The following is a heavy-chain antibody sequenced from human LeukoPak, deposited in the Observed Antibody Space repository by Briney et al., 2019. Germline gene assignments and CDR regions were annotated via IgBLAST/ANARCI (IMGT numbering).Heavy chain of an antibody. CDR3: ARDSSGYYYNYYGMDV. CDR1: GGSFSGYY. D-gene: IGHD3-22*01. V-gene: IGHV4-34*01. Sequence: SETLSLTCAVYGGSFSGYYWSWIRQPPGKGLEWIGEINHSGSTNYNPSLKSRVTISVDTSKNQFSLKLSSVTAADKAVYYCARDSSGYYYNYYGMDVWGQGTTVTVSS. J-gene: IGHJ6*02. CDR2: INHSGST.